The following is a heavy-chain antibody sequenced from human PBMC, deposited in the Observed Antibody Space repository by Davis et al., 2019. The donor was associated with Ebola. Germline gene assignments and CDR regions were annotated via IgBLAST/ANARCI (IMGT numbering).Heavy chain of an antibody. J-gene: IGHJ4*02. CDR3: ARVVSSSWSFHFDY. V-gene: IGHV1-18*01. Sequence: AASVKVSCKASGYTFTSYGISWVRQAPGQGLEWMGWISAYNGNTNYAQKLQGRVTMTTDTSASTAYMELSSLRSEDTAVYYCARVVSSSWSFHFDYWGQGTLVTVSS. CDR1: GYTFTSYG. D-gene: IGHD6-13*01. CDR2: ISAYNGNT.